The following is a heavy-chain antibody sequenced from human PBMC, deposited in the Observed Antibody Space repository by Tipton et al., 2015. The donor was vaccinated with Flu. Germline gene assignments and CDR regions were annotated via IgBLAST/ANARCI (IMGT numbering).Heavy chain of an antibody. CDR1: GFTFSSYA. V-gene: IGHV3-30*04. Sequence: RSLRLSCAASGFTFSSYAMHWLRQAPGKGLEWVAFISYDARNTYYADSVKGRFTISRDNSKNTVLLQMNSLRAEDTAVYYCAREPAPIGSPKNDAFDMWGQGTMVTVSS. CDR3: AREPAPIGSPKNDAFDM. CDR2: ISYDARNT. J-gene: IGHJ3*02. D-gene: IGHD3-10*01.